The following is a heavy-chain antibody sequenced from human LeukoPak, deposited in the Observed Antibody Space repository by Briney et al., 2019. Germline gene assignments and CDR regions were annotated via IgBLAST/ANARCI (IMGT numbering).Heavy chain of an antibody. J-gene: IGHJ4*02. CDR1: GFIFSTFA. V-gene: IGHV3-23*01. Sequence: GGSLRLSCAASGFIFSTFAMGWVRQAPGKWLEWVSTISGSGATTYYAASVKGRFTISRDKSKNTLYLQMNSLRAEDTAIYFCAKSGSGWRGSTYYFDYWGQGTLVTVSS. CDR2: ISGSGATT. CDR3: AKSGSGWRGSTYYFDY. D-gene: IGHD6-25*01.